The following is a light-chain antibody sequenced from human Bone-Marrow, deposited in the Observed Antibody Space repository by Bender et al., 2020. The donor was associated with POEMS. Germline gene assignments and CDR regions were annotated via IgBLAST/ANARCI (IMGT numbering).Light chain of an antibody. CDR3: ATGDDSLDGLV. J-gene: IGLJ3*02. Sequence: QSVLTQPPSASGTPGQRVTISCSGSSSKFGSYPVNWYQQLPGAAPKLVIFNNSQRPSGVPDRFSGSNPGTSASLAISALRADSEDDLYCATGDDSLDGLVFGGGAKLTFL. V-gene: IGLV1-44*01. CDR1: SSKFGSYP. CDR2: NNS.